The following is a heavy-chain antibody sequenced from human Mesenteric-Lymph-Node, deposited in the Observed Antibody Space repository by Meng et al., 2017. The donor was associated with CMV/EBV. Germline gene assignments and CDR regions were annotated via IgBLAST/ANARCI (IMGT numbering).Heavy chain of an antibody. CDR1: GFSLSTHGVG. D-gene: IGHD4-23*01. J-gene: IGHJ5*02. CDR3: VYRRPAGGLSDP. V-gene: IGHV2-5*02. Sequence: VSGFSLSTHGVGVGWIRQPPGKALECLAFIYWDDDKRYSPSLRNRLTITKDTSRNQVVLTTTNMEPVDTATYYCVYRRPAGGLSDPWGQGTLVTVSS. CDR2: IYWDDDK.